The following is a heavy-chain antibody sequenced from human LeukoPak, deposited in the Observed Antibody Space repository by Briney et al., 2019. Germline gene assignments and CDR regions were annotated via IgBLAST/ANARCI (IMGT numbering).Heavy chain of an antibody. Sequence: SSETLSLTCAVYGGSFSGYYWSWIRQPPGKGLEWIGEINHSGSTNYNPSLKSRVTISADTSKNQFSLKLSSVTAADTAVYYCARDTMIGDFRFWGQGTLVTVSS. D-gene: IGHD3-22*01. CDR3: ARDTMIGDFRF. J-gene: IGHJ4*02. CDR1: GGSFSGYY. V-gene: IGHV4-34*01. CDR2: INHSGST.